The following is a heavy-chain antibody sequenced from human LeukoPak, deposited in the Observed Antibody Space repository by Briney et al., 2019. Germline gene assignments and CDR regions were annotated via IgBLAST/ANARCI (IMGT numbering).Heavy chain of an antibody. J-gene: IGHJ4*02. CDR1: GFTFSSYA. D-gene: IGHD3-22*01. CDR3: VRKEASSGYWRGYFDY. Sequence: PGGSLRLSCAASGFTFSSYAMSWVRQAPGKGLEWVSAISGSGGSTYYADSVKGRFTISRDNSKNTLYLQMNSLRAEDTAVYYCVRKEASSGYWRGYFDYWGQGTLVTVSS. V-gene: IGHV3-23*01. CDR2: ISGSGGST.